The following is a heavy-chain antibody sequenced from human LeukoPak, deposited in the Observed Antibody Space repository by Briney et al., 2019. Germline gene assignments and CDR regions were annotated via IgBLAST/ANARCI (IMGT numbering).Heavy chain of an antibody. J-gene: IGHJ4*02. V-gene: IGHV4-59*12. CDR1: GDSISAYY. CDR3: ASTAPSSGYYQTSYYFDY. D-gene: IGHD3-22*01. CDR2: RKSTGDT. Sequence: SETLSLTCTVSGDSISAYYWSWIRQPPGKRLEWIAYRKSTGDTNYNPSLKSRVTMSVDTSKNQFSLKLSSVTAADTAVYYCASTAPSSGYYQTSYYFDYWGQGTLVTVSS.